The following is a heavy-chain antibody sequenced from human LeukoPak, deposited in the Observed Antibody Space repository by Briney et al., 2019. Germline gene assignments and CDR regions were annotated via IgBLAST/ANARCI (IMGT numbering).Heavy chain of an antibody. Sequence: GASVKVSCKASGYTFTSYYMHWVRQAPGQGLEWMGIINPSGGSTSYAQKFQGRVTMTRDTSTSTVYMELSSLRSEDTAVYYCARDSDSSGYGEYYFDYWGQETLVTVSS. V-gene: IGHV1-46*01. CDR2: INPSGGST. CDR3: ARDSDSSGYGEYYFDY. CDR1: GYTFTSYY. D-gene: IGHD3-22*01. J-gene: IGHJ4*02.